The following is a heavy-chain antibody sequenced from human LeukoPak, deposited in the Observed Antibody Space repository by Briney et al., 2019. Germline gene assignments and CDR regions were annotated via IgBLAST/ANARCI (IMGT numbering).Heavy chain of an antibody. V-gene: IGHV3-53*01. CDR3: ARGGARQQLVENYFDH. J-gene: IGHJ4*02. CDR1: GFTVSSNY. D-gene: IGHD6-13*01. Sequence: GGSLRLSCAASGFTVSSNYMNWVRQAPGKGLEWVSVLYGGGSTYYADSVKGRFTISRDTSKNTVYLQMNSLRAEDTAVYYCARGGARQQLVENYFDHWGQGTLVTVSS. CDR2: LYGGGST.